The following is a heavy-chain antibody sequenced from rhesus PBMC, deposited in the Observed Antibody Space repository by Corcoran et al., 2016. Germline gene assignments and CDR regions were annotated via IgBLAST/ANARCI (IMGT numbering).Heavy chain of an antibody. J-gene: IGHJ4*01. CDR2: NSGSGGRP. CDR1: GGSISDSSS. V-gene: IGHV4-92*01. D-gene: IGHD5-36*02. CDR3: ARRLATVTLSYFDY. Sequence: QVQLQESGPGLVKPSETLSLTCTVSGGSISDSSSWNWIRQPQGKGLEWMGRNSGSGGRPSYNPSLKSRVPISKDKSKNQVSLELGSVTAADTAVYYCARRLATVTLSYFDYWGQGVLVTVSS.